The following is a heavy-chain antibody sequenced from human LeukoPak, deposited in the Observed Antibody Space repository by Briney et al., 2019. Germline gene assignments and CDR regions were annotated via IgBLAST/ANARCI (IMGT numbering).Heavy chain of an antibody. CDR1: GFTFSSYA. CDR2: IRCSGGST. Sequence: GGSLRLSCAASGFTFSSYAMSWVPQARGKGLEWVSAIRCSGGSTYYADCVKGRFTISSDNSKNTLYLQMNSLRAEDTAAYYCAAHPCGANRPTFGLFDYWGQGTLVTVSS. D-gene: IGHD4/OR15-4a*01. CDR3: AAHPCGANRPTFGLFDY. V-gene: IGHV3-23*01. J-gene: IGHJ4*02.